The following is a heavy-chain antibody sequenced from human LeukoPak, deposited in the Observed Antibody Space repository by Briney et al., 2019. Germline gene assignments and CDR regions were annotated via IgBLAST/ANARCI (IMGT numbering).Heavy chain of an antibody. Sequence: ASVKVSCKASGYTFTGYYIHWVRQAPGQGLEWMGWINPNINGTNYAQKFQGRVTITADKSTSTAYMELSSLRSEDTAVYYCARLNKPGWFDPWGQGTLVTVSS. D-gene: IGHD1-14*01. V-gene: IGHV1-2*02. J-gene: IGHJ5*02. CDR3: ARLNKPGWFDP. CDR2: INPNINGT. CDR1: GYTFTGYY.